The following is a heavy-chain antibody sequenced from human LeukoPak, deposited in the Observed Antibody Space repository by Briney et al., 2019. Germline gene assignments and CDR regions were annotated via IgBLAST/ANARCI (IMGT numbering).Heavy chain of an antibody. CDR1: GGSVTSTNW. Sequence: KASETLSLTCDVSGGSVTSTNWWTWVRQPPGKGLEWIGEVHLDGRTNYNPSLESRLTISVDLSENHISLRLTSVTAADTAVYYCAREGGFYRPLDYSGQGTLVTVSS. V-gene: IGHV4-4*02. CDR2: VHLDGRT. D-gene: IGHD3-3*01. CDR3: AREGGFYRPLDY. J-gene: IGHJ4*02.